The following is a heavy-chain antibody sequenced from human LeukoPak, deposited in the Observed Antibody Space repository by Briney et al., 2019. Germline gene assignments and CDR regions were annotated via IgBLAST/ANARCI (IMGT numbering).Heavy chain of an antibody. V-gene: IGHV3-30*18. D-gene: IGHD6-19*01. CDR1: GFTFSSYG. CDR2: ISYGGSNK. Sequence: PGGSLRLSCAASGFTFSSYGMHWVRQAPGKGLEWVAVISYGGSNKYYADSVKGRFTISRDNSKNTLYLQMNSLRAEDTAVYYCAKDLIAVAGRDWYFDLWGRGTLVTVSS. CDR3: AKDLIAVAGRDWYFDL. J-gene: IGHJ2*01.